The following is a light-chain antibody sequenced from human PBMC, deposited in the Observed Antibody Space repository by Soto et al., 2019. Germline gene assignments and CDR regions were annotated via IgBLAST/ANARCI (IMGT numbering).Light chain of an antibody. CDR3: SSYSGSTTLHYG. CDR1: SSDVGGSNY. CDR2: DVS. J-gene: IGLJ1*01. Sequence: QSALTQPASVSGSPGQSITISCTGTSSDVGGSNYVSWYQQHPGKAPKLLIYDVSNRPSGASNRFSGSKSDNTASLTISGLQAEDEADYYCSSYSGSTTLHYGFGTGTKLTVL. V-gene: IGLV2-14*01.